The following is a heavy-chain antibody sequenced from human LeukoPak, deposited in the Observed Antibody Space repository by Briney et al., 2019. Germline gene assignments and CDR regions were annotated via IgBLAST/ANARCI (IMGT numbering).Heavy chain of an antibody. V-gene: IGHV3-23*01. J-gene: IGHJ3*02. CDR2: ISGSGGST. Sequence: PGGSLRLSCAASGFTFGSYGMSWVRQAPGKGLEWVSAISGSGGSTYYAGSVKGRFTISRDNSNNTLYLQMNSLRAEDTAVYYCANTMSGWPFPDAFDIWGQGTMVTVSS. CDR3: ANTMSGWPFPDAFDI. CDR1: GFTFGSYG. D-gene: IGHD6-19*01.